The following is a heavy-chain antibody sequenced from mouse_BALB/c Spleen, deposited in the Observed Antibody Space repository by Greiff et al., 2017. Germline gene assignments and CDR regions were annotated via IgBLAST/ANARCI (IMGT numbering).Heavy chain of an antibody. CDR2: IYPGDGDT. CDR3: ARSGPTTGYAY. J-gene: IGHJ3*01. Sequence: QVQLQQSGPELVKPGASVKISCKASGYAFSSSWMNWVKQRPGQGLEWIGRIYPGDGDTNYNGKFKGKATLTADKSSSTAYMQLSSLTSVDSAVYFCARSGPTTGYAYWGQGTLVTVSA. V-gene: IGHV1-82*01. D-gene: IGHD1-1*01. CDR1: GYAFSSSW.